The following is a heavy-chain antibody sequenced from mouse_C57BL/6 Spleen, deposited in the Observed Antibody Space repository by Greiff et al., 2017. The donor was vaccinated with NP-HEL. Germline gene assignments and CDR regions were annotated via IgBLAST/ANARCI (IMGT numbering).Heavy chain of an antibody. CDR3: AFIATVVAPYFDY. Sequence: VQLQQSGAELVKPGASVKISCKASGYAFSSYWMNWVKQRPGKGLEWIGQIYPGDGDTNYNGKFKGKATLTADKSSSTAFMQLSSLTSEDSAVYFCAFIATVVAPYFDYWGQGTTLTVSS. V-gene: IGHV1-80*01. D-gene: IGHD1-1*01. CDR1: GYAFSSYW. J-gene: IGHJ2*01. CDR2: IYPGDGDT.